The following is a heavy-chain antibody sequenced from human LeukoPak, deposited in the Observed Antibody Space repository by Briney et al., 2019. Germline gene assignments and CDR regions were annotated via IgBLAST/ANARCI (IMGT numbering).Heavy chain of an antibody. Sequence: PGGSLRLSCAASGFTFSSYSMNWVRQAPGKGLEWVSSISSSSSYIYYADSVKGRFTISRDNAKNSLYLQMNSLRAEDTAVYYCARDPNSKIGAFDLWGQGTMVTVSS. V-gene: IGHV3-21*01. J-gene: IGHJ3*01. CDR2: ISSSSSYI. CDR3: ARDPNSKIGAFDL. CDR1: GFTFSSYS. D-gene: IGHD2/OR15-2a*01.